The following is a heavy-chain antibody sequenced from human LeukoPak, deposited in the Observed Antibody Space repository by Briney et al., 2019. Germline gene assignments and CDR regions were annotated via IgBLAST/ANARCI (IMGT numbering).Heavy chain of an antibody. J-gene: IGHJ6*04. CDR3: ARDQYDSSGYYYVMDV. V-gene: IGHV1-69*06. CDR2: IIPIFGTA. Sequence: SVKVSCKASGGTFSSYAISWVRQAPGQGLEWMGGIIPIFGTANYAQKFQGRVTITADKSTSTAYMELSSLRSEDTAVYYCARDQYDSSGYYYVMDVWGKGTTVTVSS. CDR1: GGTFSSYA. D-gene: IGHD3-22*01.